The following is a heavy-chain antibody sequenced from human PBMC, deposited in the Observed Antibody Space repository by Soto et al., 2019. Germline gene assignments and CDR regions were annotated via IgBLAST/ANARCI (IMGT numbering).Heavy chain of an antibody. V-gene: IGHV3-21*01. CDR1: GFTFTRYS. J-gene: IGHJ4*02. CDR2: ISSTTNYI. Sequence: GGSLRLSCAASGFTFTRYSMNWVRQAPGKGLEWVSSISSTTNYIYYADSMKGRFTVSRDNAKNSVYLEMNSLSAEDTALYYCSRESEDLTSNFDYWGQGTLVTVSS. CDR3: SRESEDLTSNFDY.